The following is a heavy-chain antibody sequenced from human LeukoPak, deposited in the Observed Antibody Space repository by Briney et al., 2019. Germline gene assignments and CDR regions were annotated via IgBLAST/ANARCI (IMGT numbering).Heavy chain of an antibody. D-gene: IGHD2-2*02. CDR1: GFTFSIYA. CDR2: ISGSGGST. CDR3: AKVTQYQLLYEYSSGWYFDY. V-gene: IGHV3-23*01. Sequence: PGGSLRLSCAASGFTFSIYAMSWVRQAPGKGLEWVSAISGSGGSTYYADSVKGRFTISRDNSKNTLYLQMNSLRAEDTAVYYCAKVTQYQLLYEYSSGWYFDYWGQGTLVTVSS. J-gene: IGHJ4*02.